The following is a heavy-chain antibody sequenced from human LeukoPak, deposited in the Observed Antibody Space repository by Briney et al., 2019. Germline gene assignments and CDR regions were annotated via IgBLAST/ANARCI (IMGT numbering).Heavy chain of an antibody. CDR2: TYSSGSI. D-gene: IGHD6-13*01. Sequence: PSETLSLTRTVSGASISSWYWSWIRQPAGKGLEWLGHTYSSGSIKYNPSLKSRVTISVDKSKNQFSLKLSSVTAADTAVYYCAGDGDRTSWYYYWGQGTLVTVSS. J-gene: IGHJ4*02. CDR3: AGDGDRTSWYYY. V-gene: IGHV4-4*07. CDR1: GASISSWY.